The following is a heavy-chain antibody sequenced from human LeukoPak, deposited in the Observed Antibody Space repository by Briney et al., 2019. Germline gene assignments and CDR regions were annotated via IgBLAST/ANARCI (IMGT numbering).Heavy chain of an antibody. Sequence: PSQTLSLTCAVSGGSISSGGYSWSWIRQPPGKGLEWIGYIYHSGSTYYNPSLKSRVTISVDRSKNQFSLKLSSVTAADTAVYYCARVFNGNGGFDYWGQGTLVTVSS. D-gene: IGHD4-23*01. CDR3: ARVFNGNGGFDY. CDR1: GGSISSGGYS. V-gene: IGHV4-30-2*01. CDR2: IYHSGST. J-gene: IGHJ4*02.